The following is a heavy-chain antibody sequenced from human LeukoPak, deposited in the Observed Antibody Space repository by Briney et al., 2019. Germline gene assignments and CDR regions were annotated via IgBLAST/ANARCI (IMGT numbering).Heavy chain of an antibody. CDR3: ARGLGYCSGGSCYFPYYFDY. J-gene: IGHJ4*02. Sequence: SQTLSLTCTVPGGSISSGDYYWSWIRQPPGKGLEWIGYIYYGGSTYYNPSLKSRVTISVDTSKNQFSLKLSSVTAADTAVYYCARGLGYCSGGSCYFPYYFDYWGQGTLVTVSS. D-gene: IGHD2-15*01. CDR2: IYYGGST. CDR1: GGSISSGDYY. V-gene: IGHV4-30-4*08.